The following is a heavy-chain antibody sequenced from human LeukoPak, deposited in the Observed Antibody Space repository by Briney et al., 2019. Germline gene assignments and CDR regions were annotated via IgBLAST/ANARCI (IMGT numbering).Heavy chain of an antibody. CDR3: AAPPGYRAAVGY. V-gene: IGHV4-39*01. CDR2: RYDSGNT. CDR1: GGSISSSNYY. D-gene: IGHD5-24*01. J-gene: IGHJ4*02. Sequence: PSETLSLTCTVSGGSISSSNYYWGWIRQPPGKGLEWIGTRYDSGNTYYNPSLKSRVTIFADTSKNQFSLRVSSVTASDTAVYYCAAPPGYRAAVGYWGQGTLVTVSS.